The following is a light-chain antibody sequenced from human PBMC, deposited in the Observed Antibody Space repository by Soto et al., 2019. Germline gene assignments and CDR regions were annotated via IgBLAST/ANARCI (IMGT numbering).Light chain of an antibody. CDR2: TAS. J-gene: IGKJ1*01. CDR3: QQYSDSPRS. CDR1: QNIDTW. V-gene: IGKV1-5*03. Sequence: DIQMTQSPSTLSASIGDRITISCRASQNIDTWLAWYQQRPGEAPKLLIYTASNLENGVPSRFSGSGSGTAFTLTISSLQPEDFANYYCQQYSDSPRSFGQGTQVE.